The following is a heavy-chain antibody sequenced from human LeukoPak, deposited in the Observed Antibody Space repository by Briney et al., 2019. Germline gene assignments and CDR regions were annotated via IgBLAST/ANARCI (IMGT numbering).Heavy chain of an antibody. J-gene: IGHJ4*02. CDR2: IWYDGSNK. V-gene: IGHV3-33*06. D-gene: IGHD6-19*01. CDR1: GFTFSSYG. Sequence: GGSLRLSCAASGFTFSSYGMHWVRQAPGKGLEWVAVIWYDGSNKYYADSVKGRFTISRDNSKNTLYLQMNSLRAEDTAVYYCAKDAIAVAGTFDYWGQGTLVTVSS. CDR3: AKDAIAVAGTFDY.